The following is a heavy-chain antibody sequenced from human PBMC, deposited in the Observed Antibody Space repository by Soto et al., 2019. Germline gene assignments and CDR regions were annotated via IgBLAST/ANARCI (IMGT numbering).Heavy chain of an antibody. CDR2: IYHSGST. Sequence: ASETLSLTCAVSGYSISSGYYWAWIRQPPGKGLEWIGSIYHSGSTYYNPSLKSRVTISVDTSKNQFSLKLSSVTATDTAVYYCARAHYGTHFPHDYWGQGTLVTVSS. V-gene: IGHV4-38-2*01. J-gene: IGHJ4*02. CDR3: ARAHYGTHFPHDY. CDR1: GYSISSGYY. D-gene: IGHD3-10*01.